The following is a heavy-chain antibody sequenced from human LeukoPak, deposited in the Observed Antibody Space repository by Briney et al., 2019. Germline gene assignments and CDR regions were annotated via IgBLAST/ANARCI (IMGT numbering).Heavy chain of an antibody. D-gene: IGHD3-3*01. CDR3: ARHPRTIRLLARANWFDP. Sequence: PSETLSLTCAVYGGSFSDYYWTWIRQPPGQGLEWIGEINHSGSTNYNPSLKSRVTISVDTSKNQFSLKLSSVTAADTAVYYCARHPRTIRLLARANWFDPWGQGTLVTVSS. CDR1: GGSFSDYY. V-gene: IGHV4-34*01. J-gene: IGHJ5*02. CDR2: INHSGST.